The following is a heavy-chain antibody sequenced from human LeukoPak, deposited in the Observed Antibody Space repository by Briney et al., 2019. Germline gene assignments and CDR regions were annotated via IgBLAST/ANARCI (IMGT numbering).Heavy chain of an antibody. CDR1: GFTFSSYW. V-gene: IGHV3-7*04. CDR3: ARGVGYCSSTSCYRMYYFDY. J-gene: IGHJ4*02. Sequence: GESLRLSCAASGFTFSSYWMSWVRQAPGKGLEWVANIKQDGSEKYYVDSVKGRFTISRDNAKNSLYLQMNSLRAEDTAVYYCARGVGYCSSTSCYRMYYFDYWGQGTLVTVSS. CDR2: IKQDGSEK. D-gene: IGHD2-2*02.